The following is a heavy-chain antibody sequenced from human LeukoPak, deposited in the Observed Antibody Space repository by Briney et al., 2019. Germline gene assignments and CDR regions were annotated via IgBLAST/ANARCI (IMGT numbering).Heavy chain of an antibody. CDR2: ISGDGRDI. J-gene: IGHJ3*02. CDR3: ARDGTGGSSGAFDI. D-gene: IGHD6-25*01. Sequence: GGSLRLSCAASAFTFSSYGMSWVRQAPGKGLEWVSAISGDGRDIFYADAVKGRFTISRDNSKNTLYLQMNSLRAEDTAVYYCARDGTGGSSGAFDIWGQGTMVTVSS. CDR1: AFTFSSYG. V-gene: IGHV3-23*01.